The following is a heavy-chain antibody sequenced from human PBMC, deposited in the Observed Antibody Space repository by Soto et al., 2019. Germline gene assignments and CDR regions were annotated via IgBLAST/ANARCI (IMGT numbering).Heavy chain of an antibody. CDR1: GYTFTSYY. J-gene: IGHJ6*02. CDR3: ASSLSDSVVTAIRYYYGMDV. D-gene: IGHD2-21*02. CDR2: INPSGGST. Sequence: ASVKVSCKASGYTFTSYYMHWVRQAPGQGLEWMGIINPSGGSTSYAQKFQGRVTMTRDTSTSTVYMELSSLRSEDTAVYYCASSLSDSVVTAIRYYYGMDVWGQGTTVTVSS. V-gene: IGHV1-46*01.